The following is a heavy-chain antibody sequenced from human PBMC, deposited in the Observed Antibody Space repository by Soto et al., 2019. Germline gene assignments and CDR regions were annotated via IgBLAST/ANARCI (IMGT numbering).Heavy chain of an antibody. V-gene: IGHV1-3*01. J-gene: IGHJ3*02. CDR2: INAGNGNT. Sequence: QVQLVQSGAEVKKPGASVKVSCKASGYTFTSYAMHWVRQAPGQRLEWMGWINAGNGNTKYSQKFQGRVTITRDTSASTAYIEMSSLRSEDTAVYYCARGDIVLMVYAIPVAFDIWGQGTMVTVSS. CDR3: ARGDIVLMVYAIPVAFDI. D-gene: IGHD2-8*01. CDR1: GYTFTSYA.